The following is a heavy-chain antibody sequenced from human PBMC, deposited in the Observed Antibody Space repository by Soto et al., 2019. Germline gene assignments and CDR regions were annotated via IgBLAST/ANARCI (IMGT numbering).Heavy chain of an antibody. J-gene: IGHJ3*01. D-gene: IGHD1-26*01. CDR3: ARGDRGAFDL. CDR2: IHSDGSST. V-gene: IGHV3-74*01. Sequence: EVQLVESGGGLVQPGESLRLSCAASEFAFSYYWMHWVRQAPGKGLVWVSRIHSDGSSTTYADSVKGRFSISRDNARNTVYLQMNSLRAEDTAVYYCARGDRGAFDLWGQGTVLTVSS. CDR1: EFAFSYYW.